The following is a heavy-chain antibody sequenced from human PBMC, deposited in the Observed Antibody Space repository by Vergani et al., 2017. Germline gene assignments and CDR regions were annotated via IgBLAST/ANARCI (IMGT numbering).Heavy chain of an antibody. Sequence: QVQLQESGPGLVKPSDTLYLTRTVFGGPVSSGSYSLTWLGQPAGKGLEWIGDIYYRGSTNSNPSLKRRVTISVDTSKNQFSLKLSSVTAADTAVYYCARGSPGPCFDYWGQGSLVTVSS. CDR2: IYYRGST. CDR1: GGPVSSGSYS. J-gene: IGHJ4*02. V-gene: IGHV4-61*10. CDR3: ARGSPGPCFDY.